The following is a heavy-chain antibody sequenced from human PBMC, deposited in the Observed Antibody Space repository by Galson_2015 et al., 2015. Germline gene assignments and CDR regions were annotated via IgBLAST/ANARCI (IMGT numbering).Heavy chain of an antibody. CDR1: GFTFSSYD. V-gene: IGHV3-33*01. CDR2: IWYDGSYK. D-gene: IGHD2-21*02. Sequence: SLRLSCAASGFTFSSYDMQWVRQAPGKGLEWVAIIWYDGSYKYYADSVKGRFTISRDTSKNTLYLQMNSLRAEDTAVYYCTTTLVYETAGKDYYYYGMDVWGQG. J-gene: IGHJ6*02. CDR3: TTTLVYETAGKDYYYYGMDV.